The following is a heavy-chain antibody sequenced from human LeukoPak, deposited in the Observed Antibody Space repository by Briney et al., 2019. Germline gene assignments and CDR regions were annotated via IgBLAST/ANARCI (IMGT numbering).Heavy chain of an antibody. CDR3: AAEIIAARNYYYYMDV. D-gene: IGHD6-6*01. V-gene: IGHV1-2*02. Sequence: ASVKVSCKASGYTFTGYYMHWVRQAPGQGLEWMGWINPNSGGTNYAQKLQGRVTMTTDTSTSTAYMELRSLRSDDTAVYYCAAEIIAARNYYYYMDVWGKGTTVTVSS. CDR2: INPNSGGT. J-gene: IGHJ6*03. CDR1: GYTFTGYY.